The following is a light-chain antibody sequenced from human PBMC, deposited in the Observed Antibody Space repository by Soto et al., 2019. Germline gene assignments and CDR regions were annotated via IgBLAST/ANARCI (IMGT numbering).Light chain of an antibody. J-gene: IGLJ3*02. CDR1: SSDVGFYNY. CDR2: EVS. CDR3: TSYATSNTWL. V-gene: IGLV2-14*01. Sequence: QSVLTQPASVSGSPGQSITISCTGTSSDVGFYNYVSWYQQHPGKAPKLMIYEVSNRPSEISDRFSGSRSANTASLTISGLQAEDEGDYYCTSYATSNTWLFGGGTKLTVL.